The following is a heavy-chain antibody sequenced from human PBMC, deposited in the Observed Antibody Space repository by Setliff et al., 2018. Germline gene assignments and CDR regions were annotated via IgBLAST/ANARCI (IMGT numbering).Heavy chain of an antibody. Sequence: ASVKVSCKASGYTFTGYYMHWVRQAPGQGLEWMGWISPNSGGTNYAQKFQGRVTMTRDTSISTAYMELSRLRSDDTAVYYCAREIRVVVPAAPRYYGMDVWGQGTTVTVSS. J-gene: IGHJ6*02. V-gene: IGHV1-2*02. CDR1: GYTFTGYY. CDR3: AREIRVVVPAAPRYYGMDV. CDR2: ISPNSGGT. D-gene: IGHD2-2*01.